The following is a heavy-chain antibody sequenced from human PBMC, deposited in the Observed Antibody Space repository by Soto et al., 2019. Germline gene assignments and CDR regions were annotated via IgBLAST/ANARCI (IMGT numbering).Heavy chain of an antibody. CDR1: GFTFSSYS. CDR3: ARGVEYSSSSIYYYYYMDV. CDR2: ISSSSSYI. Sequence: EVQLVESGGGLVKPGGSLRLSCAASGFTFSSYSMNWVRQAPGKGPEWVSYISSSSSYIYYADSVKGRFTISRDNAKNSLYLQMNSLRAEDTAVYYCARGVEYSSSSIYYYYYMDVWGKGTTVTVSS. D-gene: IGHD6-6*01. J-gene: IGHJ6*03. V-gene: IGHV3-21*01.